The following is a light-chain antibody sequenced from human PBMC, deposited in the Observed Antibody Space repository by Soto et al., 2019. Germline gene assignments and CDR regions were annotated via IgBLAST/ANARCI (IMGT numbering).Light chain of an antibody. CDR1: GSSIGTNT. V-gene: IGLV1-44*01. J-gene: IGLJ2*01. CDR3: AAWDGSLNNVL. CDR2: GDN. Sequence: QSVLTQRPSASGTPGQRVTISCSGSGSSIGTNTVNWYRQLPGTAPKLLIYGDNQRPSGVPDRFSGSKSGTSASLAISGLQSEDEADYYCAAWDGSLNNVLFGGGTKLTVL.